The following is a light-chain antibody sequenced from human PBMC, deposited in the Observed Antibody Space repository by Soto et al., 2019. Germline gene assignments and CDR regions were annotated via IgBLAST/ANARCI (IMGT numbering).Light chain of an antibody. V-gene: IGLV2-14*03. Sequence: QSALTQPASVSGSPGQSITISCTGTSSDVDGYNYVSWYQHHPGKAPKLMIYDVSNRPSGVSNRFSGSKSGNTASLTISGLQPDDESDYYCSSYTTSNTRQIVFGTGTKLTVL. J-gene: IGLJ1*01. CDR3: SSYTTSNTRQIV. CDR1: SSDVDGYNY. CDR2: DVS.